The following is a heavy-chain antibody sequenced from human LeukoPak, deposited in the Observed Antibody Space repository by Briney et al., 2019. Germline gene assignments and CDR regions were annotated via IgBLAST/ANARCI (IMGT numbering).Heavy chain of an antibody. V-gene: IGHV3-7*03. D-gene: IGHD2-15*01. Sequence: GGSLRLSCAGSGFTFSNYWMSWVRQAPGKGLEWVANIKQDGSEKYYVDSVKGRFTISRDNAKNSLYLQMNTLRAEDTAVYFCAKSPVSSCRGSFCYPFDYWGQGNLVTVSS. CDR1: GFTFSNYW. J-gene: IGHJ4*02. CDR3: AKSPVSSCRGSFCYPFDY. CDR2: IKQDGSEK.